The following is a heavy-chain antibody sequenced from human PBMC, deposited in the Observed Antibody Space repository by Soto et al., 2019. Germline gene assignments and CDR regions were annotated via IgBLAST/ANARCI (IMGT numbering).Heavy chain of an antibody. CDR3: AKPASDDYIWGSYRTPFDS. V-gene: IGHV3-23*01. D-gene: IGHD3-16*02. CDR1: GFTFSSYA. J-gene: IGHJ4*02. CDR2: ISGSGGST. Sequence: EVQLLESGGGLVQPGGSLRLSCAASGFTFSSYAMSWVRQAPGKGLEWVSAISGSGGSTYYADSVKGRFTISRDNSKNTLYLQMNSLRAEDTAVYYCAKPASDDYIWGSYRTPFDSWGQGTLVTVSS.